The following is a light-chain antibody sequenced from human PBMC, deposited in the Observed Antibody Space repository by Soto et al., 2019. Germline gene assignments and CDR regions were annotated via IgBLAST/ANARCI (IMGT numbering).Light chain of an antibody. J-gene: IGKJ5*01. V-gene: IGKV3D-15*01. CDR2: GAS. Sequence: IVMTQSPATLSVSPGERATISCRASQSLYSNLAWYQQKPGQAPRLLIYGASTRATGIPARFSGSASGTEFTLTISSLQSEDFAVYYCQQYTDWPLTFGQGTRLEIK. CDR3: QQYTDWPLT. CDR1: QSLYSN.